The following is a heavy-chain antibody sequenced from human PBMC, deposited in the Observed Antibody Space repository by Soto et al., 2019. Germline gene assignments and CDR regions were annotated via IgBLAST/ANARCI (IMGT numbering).Heavy chain of an antibody. CDR1: GYTFTSYG. V-gene: IGHV1-18*01. D-gene: IGHD5-12*01. Sequence: GASVKVSCKASGYTFTSYGISWVRQAPGQGLEWMGWISAYNGNTNYAQKLQGRVTMTTDTSTSTAYMELRSLRSDDTAVYYCARDSYSGYDLNWFDPWGQGTLVTVSS. J-gene: IGHJ5*02. CDR3: ARDSYSGYDLNWFDP. CDR2: ISAYNGNT.